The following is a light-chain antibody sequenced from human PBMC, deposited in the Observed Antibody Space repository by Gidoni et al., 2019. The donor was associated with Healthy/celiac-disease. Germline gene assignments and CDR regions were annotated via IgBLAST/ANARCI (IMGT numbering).Light chain of an antibody. CDR3: QQSYSTPLT. CDR1: QSISSY. CDR2: AAS. V-gene: IGKV1-39*01. Sequence: IQMTQSPSSLSASVVDRVTITCRASQSISSYLNWYQQKPGKAPKLLIDAASSLQSGVPSRFSGSGSGTDFTLTISSLQPEDFATYYCQQSYSTPLTFGGGTKVEIK. J-gene: IGKJ4*01.